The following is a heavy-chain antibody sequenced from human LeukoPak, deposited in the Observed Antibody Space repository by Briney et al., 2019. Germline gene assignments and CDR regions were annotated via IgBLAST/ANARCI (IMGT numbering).Heavy chain of an antibody. CDR2: IRYDGSIK. CDR3: AKPAHTLRYPPNGGFDP. V-gene: IGHV3-30*02. Sequence: PGGSLRLSCAASGLTFSTYGMHWVRQAPGKGLEWVAFIRYDGSIKYYADSVKGRFTISRDNSKNTLYLQMNSLRAEDTAVYYCAKPAHTLRYPPNGGFDPWGQGTLVTVSS. D-gene: IGHD3-9*01. CDR1: GLTFSTYG. J-gene: IGHJ5*02.